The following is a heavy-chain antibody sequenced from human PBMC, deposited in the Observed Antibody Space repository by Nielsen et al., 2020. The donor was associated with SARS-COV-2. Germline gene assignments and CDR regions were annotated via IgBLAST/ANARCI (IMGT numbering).Heavy chain of an antibody. D-gene: IGHD5-12*01. Sequence: GEPLKISCAASGFTFSSFAMSWVRHAPGKGLEWVSTISGLGDSTYYADSVKGRFTISRDNSKNTLFLQLNSLRADDTAVYYCAKGNSWPPLFDYWGQGTLVTVSS. CDR1: GFTFSSFA. V-gene: IGHV3-23*01. J-gene: IGHJ4*02. CDR3: AKGNSWPPLFDY. CDR2: ISGLGDST.